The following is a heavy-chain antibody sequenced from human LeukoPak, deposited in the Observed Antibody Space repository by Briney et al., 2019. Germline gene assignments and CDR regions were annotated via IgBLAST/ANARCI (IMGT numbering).Heavy chain of an antibody. Sequence: SVKVSCKASGYTFTDYYMHWVRHAPGQGLEWMGWINPNSDGTNYAQKCQGRVTMTRDTSISTAYMELSRLRSDDTAVYYCARARAQQWLVHGWAFDIWGQGTMVTVSS. J-gene: IGHJ3*02. CDR1: GYTFTDYY. D-gene: IGHD6-19*01. V-gene: IGHV1-2*02. CDR3: ARARAQQWLVHGWAFDI. CDR2: INPNSDGT.